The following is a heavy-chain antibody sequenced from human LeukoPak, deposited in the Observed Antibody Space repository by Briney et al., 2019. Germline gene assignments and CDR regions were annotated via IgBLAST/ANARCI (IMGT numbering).Heavy chain of an antibody. V-gene: IGHV3-23*01. D-gene: IGHD3-3*01. CDR3: ARGRQALEWLLFYY. J-gene: IGHJ4*02. Sequence: GGSLRLSCAASGFAFSNHAMTWVRQAPGKGLEWVSAISGNGANTPYADSVKGRFTISRDNSKNTLYLQMNSLRAEDTAAYYCARGRQALEWLLFYYWGQGTLVTVSS. CDR2: ISGNGANT. CDR1: GFAFSNHA.